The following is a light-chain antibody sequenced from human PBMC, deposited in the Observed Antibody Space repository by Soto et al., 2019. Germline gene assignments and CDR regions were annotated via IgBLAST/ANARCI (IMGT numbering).Light chain of an antibody. CDR3: QQYNSYPLT. V-gene: IGKV1-5*03. Sequence: DIQMTQSPSTLSASVGDRVTITCRASQSISSWLAWYQQKPGKAPKLLIYKASSLESGVPSRFSGSGSGTEFTLTISSLQPDDFATYYCQQYNSYPLTVGHGTKVEIK. CDR1: QSISSW. CDR2: KAS. J-gene: IGKJ1*01.